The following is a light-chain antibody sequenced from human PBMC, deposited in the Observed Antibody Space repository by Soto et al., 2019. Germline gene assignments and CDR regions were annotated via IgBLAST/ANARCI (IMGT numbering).Light chain of an antibody. V-gene: IGLV1-51*01. CDR2: DNN. Sequence: HSALTQPPSVSASPGQKVTISCSGSSYKIVNNYVSWYQELPGTAPKLLIYDNNKRPSGIPDRFSGSKSGTSATLGITGLQTGDEADYYGGTWDSSLSGVVFGGGTKVTVL. CDR3: GTWDSSLSGVV. CDR1: SYKIVNNY. J-gene: IGLJ2*01.